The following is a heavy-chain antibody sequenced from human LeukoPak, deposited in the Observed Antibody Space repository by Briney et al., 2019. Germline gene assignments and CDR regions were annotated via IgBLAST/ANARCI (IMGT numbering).Heavy chain of an antibody. CDR3: ARVVQQWLPSYFDY. V-gene: IGHV4-34*01. Sequence: PSETLSLTCAVYGGSFSGYYWSWIRQPPGKGLEWIGEINHSGSTNYNPSLKSRVTISVDTSKNQFSLKLSSVTAADTAVYYCARVVQQWLPSYFDYWGQGTLVTVSS. J-gene: IGHJ4*02. D-gene: IGHD6-19*01. CDR2: INHSGST. CDR1: GGSFSGYY.